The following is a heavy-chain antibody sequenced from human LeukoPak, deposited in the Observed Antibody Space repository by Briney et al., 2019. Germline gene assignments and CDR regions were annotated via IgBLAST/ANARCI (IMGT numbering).Heavy chain of an antibody. J-gene: IGHJ5*02. Sequence: KAGGSLRLSCAASGFTFSDYYMSWIRQAPGKGLEWVSYISSSGSNIYYADSVKGRFTISRDNAKNSLYLQMSSLKTEDTAVYYCTTDEPLVVVAATGVNVLFDPWGQGTLVTVSS. D-gene: IGHD2-15*01. CDR1: GFTFSDYY. V-gene: IGHV3-11*01. CDR3: TTDEPLVVVAATGVNVLFDP. CDR2: ISSSGSNI.